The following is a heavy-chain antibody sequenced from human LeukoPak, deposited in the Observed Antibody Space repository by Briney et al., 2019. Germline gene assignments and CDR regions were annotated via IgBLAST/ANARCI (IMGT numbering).Heavy chain of an antibody. D-gene: IGHD2-8*02. CDR2: ISHAGST. Sequence: SETLSLTCAVSGDSISSSNWWSWVRQPPGKGSDWIGEISHAGSTKYNPSLKNRVTISKDNSKNQFSLKLNSVTAADTAVYYCTRSGGWWSLDYWGQGALVTVSS. J-gene: IGHJ4*02. CDR3: TRSGGWWSLDY. V-gene: IGHV4-4*02. CDR1: GDSISSSNW.